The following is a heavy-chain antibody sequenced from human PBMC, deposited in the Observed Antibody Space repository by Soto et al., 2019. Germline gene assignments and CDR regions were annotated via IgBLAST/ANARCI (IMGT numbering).Heavy chain of an antibody. J-gene: IGHJ4*02. CDR3: ARDLGSVKWLVAY. CDR2: INPSGGST. Sequence: ASVKVSCKASGYTLTNYYMHWVRQAPGQGLEWMGVINPSGGSTTYAQKFQGRVTMTRYTSTSIVYMELTSLRSEATAVYYCARDLGSVKWLVAYWGQGTLVTVSS. CDR1: GYTLTNYY. V-gene: IGHV1-46*01. D-gene: IGHD6-19*01.